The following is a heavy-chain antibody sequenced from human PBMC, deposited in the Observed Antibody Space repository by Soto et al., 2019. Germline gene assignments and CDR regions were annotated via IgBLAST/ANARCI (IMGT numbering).Heavy chain of an antibody. Sequence: QVQLQESGPGLVKPSETLSLICTVSGGSISDYYWSWIRQSPGKGLEWIGYIYYSGNTNYNPSLKSRVTISEDTSKNQFSLKVSSVTAADTAVYYCARDRAYYDANGLYLDYWGHGTLVTVSS. CDR3: ARDRAYYDANGLYLDY. V-gene: IGHV4-59*01. J-gene: IGHJ4*01. CDR1: GGSISDYY. D-gene: IGHD3-16*01. CDR2: IYYSGNT.